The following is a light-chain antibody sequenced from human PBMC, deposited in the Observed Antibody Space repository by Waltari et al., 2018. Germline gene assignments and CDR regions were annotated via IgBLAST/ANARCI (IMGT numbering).Light chain of an antibody. CDR2: YDS. CDR1: NIGSYS. V-gene: IGLV3-21*04. J-gene: IGLJ1*01. CDR3: QVWHADIDPGV. Sequence: SYVLTQPPSVSVAPGETASITCGGDNIGSYSVHWYQQKPGQAPVLVIFYDSDRPSGNPARFSGSNSGNTATLTITSVEAGDEARYYCQVWHADIDPGVFGTGTEVTVL.